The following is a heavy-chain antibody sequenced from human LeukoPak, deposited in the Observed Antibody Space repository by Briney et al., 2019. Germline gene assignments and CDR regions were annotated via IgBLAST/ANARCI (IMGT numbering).Heavy chain of an antibody. CDR1: GYTFTGYY. CDR3: ARGAGITMVRGVGMRPGY. J-gene: IGHJ4*02. CDR2: INPNSGGT. Sequence: ASVKVSCKASGYTFTGYYMHWVRQAPGQGLGWMGWINPNSGGTNYAQKFQGRVTMTRDTSISTAYMELSRLRSDDTAVYYCARGAGITMVRGVGMRPGYWGQGTLVTVSS. V-gene: IGHV1-2*02. D-gene: IGHD3-10*01.